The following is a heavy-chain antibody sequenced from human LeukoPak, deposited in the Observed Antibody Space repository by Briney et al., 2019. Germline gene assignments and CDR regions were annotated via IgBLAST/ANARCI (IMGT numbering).Heavy chain of an antibody. Sequence: GASVKVSCKASGYTFTGYYMHWVRQAPGQGLEWMGWINPNSGGTNYAQKFQGRVTMTRDTSISTAYMELSRLRSDDTAVYYCARSRPVYGSGSYYKNWFDPWGQGTLVTVSS. CDR2: INPNSGGT. V-gene: IGHV1-2*02. J-gene: IGHJ5*02. CDR3: ARSRPVYGSGSYYKNWFDP. D-gene: IGHD3-10*01. CDR1: GYTFTGYY.